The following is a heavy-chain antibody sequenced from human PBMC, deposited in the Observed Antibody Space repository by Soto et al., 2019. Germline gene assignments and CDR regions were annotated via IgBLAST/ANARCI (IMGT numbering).Heavy chain of an antibody. Sequence: GASVKVSCKASGYTFTSYDINWVRQATGQGLEWMGWMNPNSGNTGYAQKFQGRVTMTRNTSISTAYMELSSLRSEDTAVYYCARGGLWSGSYNYYYYYYMDVWGKGTTVTVS. D-gene: IGHD3-10*01. J-gene: IGHJ6*03. CDR2: MNPNSGNT. V-gene: IGHV1-8*01. CDR3: ARGGLWSGSYNYYYYYYMDV. CDR1: GYTFTSYD.